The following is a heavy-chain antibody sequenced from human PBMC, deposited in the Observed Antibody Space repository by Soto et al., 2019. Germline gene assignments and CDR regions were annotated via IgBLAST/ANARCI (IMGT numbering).Heavy chain of an antibody. D-gene: IGHD3-10*01. J-gene: IGHJ4*02. CDR3: AKGAKASMVRGVITLPDY. CDR2: ISGSGGST. Sequence: GGSLRLSCAASGFTFSSYAMSWVRQAPGKGLEWVSAISGSGGSTYYADSVKGRFTISRDNSKNTLYLQMNSLRAEDTAVYYCAKGAKASMVRGVITLPDYWGQGTLVTVSS. V-gene: IGHV3-23*01. CDR1: GFTFSSYA.